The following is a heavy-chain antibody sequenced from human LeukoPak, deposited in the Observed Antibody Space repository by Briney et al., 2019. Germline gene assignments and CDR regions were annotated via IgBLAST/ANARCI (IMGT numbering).Heavy chain of an antibody. J-gene: IGHJ6*02. CDR1: GFSFSTSP. CDR2: MTNGPGAT. V-gene: IGHV3-23*01. Sequence: GGSLRLSCAASGFSFSTSPMSWVRQPPGKGLEWVSVMTNGPGATFYRDSVRGRFTVSRDDSKSTLYLQMNSLRTEDTGTYDCAKTHYDLLDVWGQGTTVTVSS. CDR3: AKTHYDLLDV. D-gene: IGHD5-12*01.